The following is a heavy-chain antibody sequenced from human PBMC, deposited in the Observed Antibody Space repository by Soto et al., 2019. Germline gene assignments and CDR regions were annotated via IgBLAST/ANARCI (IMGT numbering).Heavy chain of an antibody. J-gene: IGHJ5*02. CDR3: ARHPSDFWFDP. Sequence: SETLSLTCTVSGGSISSSSCHWGWIRQPPGKGLEWIASIKYSGTTFYNPSLKSRVTLSVDTSKNQFALKLSSVTAADTAVYYCARHPSDFWFDPWGQGTLVTVSS. D-gene: IGHD2-21*02. V-gene: IGHV4-39*01. CDR2: IKYSGTT. CDR1: GGSISSSSCH.